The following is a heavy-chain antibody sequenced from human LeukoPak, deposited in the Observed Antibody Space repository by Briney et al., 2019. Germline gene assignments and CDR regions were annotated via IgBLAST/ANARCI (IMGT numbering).Heavy chain of an antibody. CDR2: VSANGGTT. CDR3: ASGVGVRHYWYFDL. CDR1: GFTFSCCA. V-gene: IGHV3-23*01. Sequence: GGSLRLSCAASGFTFSCCAMHWVRQAPGKGLEWVSAVSANGGTTHYADSVKGRFTTSRDNSKNTLYLQMNSLRAEDTAVYYCASGVGVRHYWYFDLWGRGTLVTVSS. D-gene: IGHD1-26*01. J-gene: IGHJ2*01.